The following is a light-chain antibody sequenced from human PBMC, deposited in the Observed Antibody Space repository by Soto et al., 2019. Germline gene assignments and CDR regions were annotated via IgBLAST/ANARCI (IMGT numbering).Light chain of an antibody. Sequence: EIVLTQSPATLSLSPGERATLSCGASQSVSSSYLDWYQQKPCLAPRLLIYDASSRATGIPDRFSGSGSGTDFTLTISRLEPEDFAVYYCQQYGSSPLTFGQGTKLEIK. CDR2: DAS. V-gene: IGKV3D-20*01. CDR1: QSVSSSY. CDR3: QQYGSSPLT. J-gene: IGKJ2*01.